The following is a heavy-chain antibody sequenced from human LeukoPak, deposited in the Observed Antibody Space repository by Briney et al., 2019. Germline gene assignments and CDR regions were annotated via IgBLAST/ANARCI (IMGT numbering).Heavy chain of an antibody. J-gene: IGHJ4*02. V-gene: IGHV3-21*01. CDR2: ISSSSSYI. CDR1: GFTFSSHS. Sequence: GGSLRLSCAASGFTFSSHSMNWVRQAPGKGLEWVSSISSSSSYIYYADSVKGRFTISRDNAKNSLYLQMNSLRAEDTAVYYCASTTTLLWFGEPEGYWGQGTLVTVSS. CDR3: ASTTTLLWFGEPEGY. D-gene: IGHD3-10*01.